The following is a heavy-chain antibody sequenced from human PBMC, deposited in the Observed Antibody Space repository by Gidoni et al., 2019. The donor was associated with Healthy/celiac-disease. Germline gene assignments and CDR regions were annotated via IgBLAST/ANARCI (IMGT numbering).Heavy chain of an antibody. CDR1: GFTFSSYA. D-gene: IGHD6-19*01. CDR3: ARDFSSSGYFDY. J-gene: IGHJ4*02. Sequence: QVQLVESGGGVVQPGRSLRLSCAASGFTFSSYAMHWVRQAPGKGLEWVAVISYDGSNKYYADSVKGRFTISRDNSKNTLYLQMNSLRAEDTAVYYCARDFSSSGYFDYWGQGTLVTVSS. CDR2: ISYDGSNK. V-gene: IGHV3-30-3*01.